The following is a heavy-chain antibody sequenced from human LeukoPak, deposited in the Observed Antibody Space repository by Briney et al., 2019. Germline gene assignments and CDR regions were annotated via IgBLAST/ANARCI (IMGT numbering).Heavy chain of an antibody. D-gene: IGHD2-8*02. CDR2: INPSNGAI. J-gene: IGHJ5*02. CDR1: GHTFSGYY. CDR3: ARGGGTGAYYYWFVP. V-gene: IGHV1-2*02. Sequence: ASVKVSCKAPGHTFSGYYIHWVRQAPGQGLEWMGWINPSNGAISYAQKFQGRVNMTRDTSITTAYMELSRLRSDDTAVYYCARGGGTGAYYYWFVPWGQGALVTVSS.